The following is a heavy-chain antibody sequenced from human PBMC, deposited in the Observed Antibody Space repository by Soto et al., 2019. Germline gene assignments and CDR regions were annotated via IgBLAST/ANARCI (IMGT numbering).Heavy chain of an antibody. CDR2: IRSKHNSYAT. CDR1: GITFSGSA. J-gene: IGHJ4*02. V-gene: IGHV3-73*01. CDR3: ISVLNTVPDY. Sequence: EVQLVESGGGLVQPGGSLKLSCAASGITFSGSAMHWVRQASGKGLEWVGRIRSKHNSYATAYAASVKGRFTISRDDSKNMAYLQMNGLKTEDTAVYYCISVLNTVPDYWGQGTLVTVSS. D-gene: IGHD2-8*02.